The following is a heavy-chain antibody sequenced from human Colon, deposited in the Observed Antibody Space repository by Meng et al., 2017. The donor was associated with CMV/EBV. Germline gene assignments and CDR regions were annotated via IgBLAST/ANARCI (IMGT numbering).Heavy chain of an antibody. V-gene: IGHV4-34*01. D-gene: IGHD3-22*01. J-gene: IGHJ5*02. CDR3: ARGLGSGYYFYRWFDP. CDR2: INHGGDT. CDR1: GVSFIGSY. Sequence: SGVSFIGSYWTWIRQPPGKGLEWIGEINHGGDTNYNPALQSRISMSVDASKNQFSLNLRSVTAADTAVYYCARGLGSGYYFYRWFDPWGQGTLVTVSS.